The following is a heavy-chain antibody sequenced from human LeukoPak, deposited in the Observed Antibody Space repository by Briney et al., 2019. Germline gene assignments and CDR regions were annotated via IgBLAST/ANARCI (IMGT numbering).Heavy chain of an antibody. J-gene: IGHJ4*02. CDR1: GYSISSGYY. CDR3: ARAPREGWFGELSVDY. Sequence: SETLSLTCTVSGYSISSGYYWGWIRQPPGKGLEWIGSIYHSGSTYYNPSLKSRVTISVDTSKNQFSLKLSSVTAADTAVYYCARAPREGWFGELSVDYWGQGTLVTVSS. D-gene: IGHD3-10*01. V-gene: IGHV4-38-2*02. CDR2: IYHSGST.